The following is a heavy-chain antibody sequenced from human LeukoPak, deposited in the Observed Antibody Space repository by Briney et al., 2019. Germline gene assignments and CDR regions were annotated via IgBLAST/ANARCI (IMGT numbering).Heavy chain of an antibody. V-gene: IGHV4-38-2*01. Sequence: SETLSLTCAVSGYSISSGHYWGWIRQPPGKGLEWIGSIYHNGSTYYNPSLKSRVTISVDTSKNQFSLKLSSVTAADTAVYYCARPQPGGSGSYYFDYWGQGTLVTVSS. D-gene: IGHD1-26*01. CDR1: GYSISSGHY. CDR2: IYHNGST. CDR3: ARPQPGGSGSYYFDY. J-gene: IGHJ4*02.